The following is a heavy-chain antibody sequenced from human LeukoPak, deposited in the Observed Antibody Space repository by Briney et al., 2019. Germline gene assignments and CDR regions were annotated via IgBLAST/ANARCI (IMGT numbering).Heavy chain of an antibody. CDR2: TNGRGYTI. D-gene: IGHD1-26*01. Sequence: GESLRLSCAASGFTFSEYYMSWIRQPPGKGLEWLSYTNGRGYTIFYADSVHGRFTASRDNAKNSFYLQMNSLRAADTAIYYCARVSSGSSNDAFDIWGQGTMVTVSS. V-gene: IGHV3-11*04. CDR1: GFTFSEYY. J-gene: IGHJ3*02. CDR3: ARVSSGSSNDAFDI.